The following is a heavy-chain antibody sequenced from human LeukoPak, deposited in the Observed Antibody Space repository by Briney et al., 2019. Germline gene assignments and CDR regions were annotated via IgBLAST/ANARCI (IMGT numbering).Heavy chain of an antibody. D-gene: IGHD3-22*01. CDR3: ARAYDSSGYEVDY. Sequence: PSETLSLTCAVYGGSFSGYYWSWIRQPPGKGLEWIGEINHSGSTNYNPSLKSRVTISVDTSKNQFSLKLSSVTAADTAVYYCARAYDSSGYEVDYWGQGTLVTVSS. CDR2: INHSGST. J-gene: IGHJ4*02. CDR1: GGSFSGYY. V-gene: IGHV4-34*01.